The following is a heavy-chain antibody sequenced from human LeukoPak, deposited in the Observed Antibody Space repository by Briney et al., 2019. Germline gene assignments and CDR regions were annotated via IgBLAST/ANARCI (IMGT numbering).Heavy chain of an antibody. CDR1: GGSISSYY. J-gene: IGHJ5*02. Sequence: PSETLSFTCTVSGGSISSYYWSWIRQPPGKGLEWIGYIYYSGSTNYNPSLKSQVTISVDTSKNQFSLKLSSVTAADTAVYYCARGRVPAATVGWFDPWGQGTLVTVSS. CDR3: ARGRVPAATVGWFDP. CDR2: IYYSGST. D-gene: IGHD2-2*01. V-gene: IGHV4-59*12.